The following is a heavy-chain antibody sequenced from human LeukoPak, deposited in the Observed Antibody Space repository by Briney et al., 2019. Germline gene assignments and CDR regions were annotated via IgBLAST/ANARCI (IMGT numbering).Heavy chain of an antibody. CDR3: ARGGGYCSSTSCDPNWFDP. CDR1: GGTLSSYA. CDR2: IIPIFGIA. Sequence: GASVKVSCKASGGTLSSYAIGWVRQAPGQGLEWMGRIIPIFGIANYAQKFQGRVTITADKSTSTAYMELSSLRSEDTAVYYCARGGGYCSSTSCDPNWFDPWGQGTLVTVSS. V-gene: IGHV1-69*04. J-gene: IGHJ5*02. D-gene: IGHD2-2*01.